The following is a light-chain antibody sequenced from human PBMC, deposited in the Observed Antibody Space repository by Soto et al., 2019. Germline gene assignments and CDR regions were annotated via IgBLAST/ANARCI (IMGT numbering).Light chain of an antibody. V-gene: IGLV2-8*01. CDR1: SSVVGYYNY. J-gene: IGLJ1*01. CDR2: EVS. CDR3: SSYAGGNNPYV. Sequence: QSALTQPPSASGSPGQSVTISCTGTSSVVGYYNYVSWYQQHPGKAPKLMIYEVSKRPSGVPDRFSGSKSGNTASLTVSGLQAEDEADYYCSSYAGGNNPYVFGAGTKLTVL.